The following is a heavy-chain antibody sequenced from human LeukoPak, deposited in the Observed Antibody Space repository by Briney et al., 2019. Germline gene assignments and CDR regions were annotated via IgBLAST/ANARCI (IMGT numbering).Heavy chain of an antibody. V-gene: IGHV1-69*05. D-gene: IGHD6-6*01. Sequence: LVKVSCKASGGTFSSYAISWVRQAPGQGLEWMGGIIPIFGTANYAQKFQGRVTITTDESTSTAYMELSSLRSEDKAVYYCAQHNKEIAARPPPYYYYMDVWGKGTTVTVSS. CDR1: GGTFSSYA. J-gene: IGHJ6*03. CDR2: IIPIFGTA. CDR3: AQHNKEIAARPPPYYYYMDV.